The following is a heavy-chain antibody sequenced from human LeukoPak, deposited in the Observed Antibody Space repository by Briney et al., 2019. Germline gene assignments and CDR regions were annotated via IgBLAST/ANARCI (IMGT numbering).Heavy chain of an antibody. J-gene: IGHJ5*02. V-gene: IGHV4-39*01. CDR3: ARHRQWLVMDWFDP. CDR1: GGSVSSGSYY. D-gene: IGHD6-19*01. Sequence: SETLSLTCTVSGGSVSSGSYYWGWIRQPPGKGLEWIGNIYYSGSTYYNPSLKSRVTISVETSKNQFSLKLSSVTAADTAVYYCARHRQWLVMDWFDPWGQGTLVTVSS. CDR2: IYYSGST.